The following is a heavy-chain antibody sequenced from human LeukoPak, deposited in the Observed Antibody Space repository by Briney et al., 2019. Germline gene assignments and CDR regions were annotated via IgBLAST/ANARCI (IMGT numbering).Heavy chain of an antibody. CDR1: GFTVSSYY. CDR2: IYSGGST. Sequence: PGGSLRLSCAASGFTVSSYYMSWVRQSPGKGLEWVSVIYSGGSTYYADSVRGRFTISRDNSENTLYLQMNSLRAEDTAVYYCAARVFSGWYDDWGQGTLVTVSS. D-gene: IGHD6-25*01. V-gene: IGHV3-66*01. CDR3: AARVFSGWYDD. J-gene: IGHJ5*02.